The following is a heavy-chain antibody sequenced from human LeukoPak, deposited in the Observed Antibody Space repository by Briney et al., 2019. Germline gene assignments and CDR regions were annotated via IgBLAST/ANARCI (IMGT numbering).Heavy chain of an antibody. CDR2: IYYSGST. D-gene: IGHD5-24*01. CDR1: GGSISSYY. CDR3: ARHRAMATVGDYFDS. V-gene: IGHV4-59*08. Sequence: SETLSLTCTVSGGSISSYYWSWIRQPPGKGLEWIGYIYYSGSTYYNPSLESRGIISVDTSKKQFSLRLTSVTAADTAVYYCARHRAMATVGDYFDSWGQGTLVTVSS. J-gene: IGHJ4*02.